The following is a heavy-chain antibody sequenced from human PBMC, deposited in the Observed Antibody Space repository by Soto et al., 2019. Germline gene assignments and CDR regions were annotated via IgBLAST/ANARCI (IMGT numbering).Heavy chain of an antibody. V-gene: IGHV1-2*02. CDR3: ARGKLPVYYYGRDV. CDR1: GYIFTGYH. Sequence: ASVKVSCKDSGYIFTGYHIPWVRQAPVQGVEWVGWVNPNSGGTKYGQKLQGRGTMTRDTSLSTAYMELSSRRPDDRALYYWARGKLPVYYYGRDVWGKGPTDSVPS. CDR2: VNPNSGGT. D-gene: IGHD1-7*01. J-gene: IGHJ6*04.